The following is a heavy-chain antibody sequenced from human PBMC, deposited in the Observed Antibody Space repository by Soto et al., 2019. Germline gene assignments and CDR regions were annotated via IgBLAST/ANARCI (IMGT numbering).Heavy chain of an antibody. J-gene: IGHJ6*03. CDR2: IYSGGST. D-gene: IGHD2-8*01. CDR1: GFTVSSNY. CDR3: ASRYCTNGVCYYYYYMDV. Sequence: EVQLVESGGGLVQPGGSLRLSCAASGFTVSSNYMSWVRQAPGKGLEWVSVIYSGGSTYYADSVKGRFTISRDNSKNTLYLQMNSLGAEDKAVYYCASRYCTNGVCYYYYYMDVWGKGTTVTVSS. V-gene: IGHV3-66*01.